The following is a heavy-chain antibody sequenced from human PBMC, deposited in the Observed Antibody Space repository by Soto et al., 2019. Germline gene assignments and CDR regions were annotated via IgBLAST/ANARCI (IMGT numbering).Heavy chain of an antibody. Sequence: QVQLVQSGAEVKKPGASVKVSCKASRYTFISYDINWVRQATGQGLEWMGWMNPKSANTGYAQNFQGRVTMTRNTPISTAYMELSSLRSEDTDVYYCARSPSWETTVTPYYFDYWGQGTLVTVSS. J-gene: IGHJ4*02. CDR1: RYTFISYD. D-gene: IGHD4-4*01. CDR2: MNPKSANT. V-gene: IGHV1-8*01. CDR3: ARSPSWETTVTPYYFDY.